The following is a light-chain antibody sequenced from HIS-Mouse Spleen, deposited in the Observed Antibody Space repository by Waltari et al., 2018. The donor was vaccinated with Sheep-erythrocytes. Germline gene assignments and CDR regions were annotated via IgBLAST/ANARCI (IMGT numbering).Light chain of an antibody. J-gene: IGLJ3*02. Sequence: QSALTQPASVSGSPGQSITISCTGTSSDVWGYNLVSWYQQHPGKAPKPMIYEGSKRPSGVSNRFSGSKSGNTASLTISGLQAEDEADYYCCSYAGSSTPWVFGGGTKLTVL. CDR1: SSDVWGYNL. CDR3: CSYAGSSTPWV. V-gene: IGLV2-23*01. CDR2: EGS.